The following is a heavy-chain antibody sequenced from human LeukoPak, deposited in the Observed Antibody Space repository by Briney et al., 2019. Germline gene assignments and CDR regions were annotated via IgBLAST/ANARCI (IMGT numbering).Heavy chain of an antibody. CDR1: GFTFSSYA. CDR3: AKDRRYDILTGYDLGHNAFDI. V-gene: IGHV3-23*01. Sequence: GGSLRLSCAASGFTFSSYAMSWVRQAPGKGLEWVSAISGSGGSTYYADSVKGRFTISRDNSKNTLYLQMNSLRAEDTAVYYCAKDRRYDILTGYDLGHNAFDIWGQGTMVTVSS. CDR2: ISGSGGST. J-gene: IGHJ3*02. D-gene: IGHD3-9*01.